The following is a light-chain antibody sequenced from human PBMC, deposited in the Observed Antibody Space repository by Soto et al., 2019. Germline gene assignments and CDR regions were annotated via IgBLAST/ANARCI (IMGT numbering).Light chain of an antibody. J-gene: IGKJ1*01. V-gene: IGKV1-5*03. CDR3: QQYNNWPWT. Sequence: DIHMTQSPSTLSASLGXXVTIXCGANQSISGWLAWYQQKPGKAPNLLIYKASSLESGVPSRFSGSASWTEFTLTISTLQSEDFAVYYCQQYNNWPWTFGQGTKVDIK. CDR1: QSISGW. CDR2: KAS.